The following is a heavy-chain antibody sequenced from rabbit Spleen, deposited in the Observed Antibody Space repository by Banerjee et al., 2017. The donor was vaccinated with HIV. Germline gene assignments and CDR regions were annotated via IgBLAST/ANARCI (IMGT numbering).Heavy chain of an antibody. CDR3: ARDTSSSFSSYGMDL. CDR2: IELGGSGFT. D-gene: IGHD1-1*01. Sequence: QEQLVESGGGLVKPGASLPPTCTASGVSFSGSSYMCWVRQAPGKGLEWIACIELGGSGFTYFASWAKGRFTISKTSSTTVTLHMTSLTAADTATYFCARDTSSSFSSYGMDLWGQGTLVTVS. CDR1: GVSFSGSSY. V-gene: IGHV1S45*01. J-gene: IGHJ6*01.